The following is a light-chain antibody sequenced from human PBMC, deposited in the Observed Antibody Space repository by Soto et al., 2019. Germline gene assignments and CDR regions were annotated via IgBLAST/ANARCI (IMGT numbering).Light chain of an antibody. J-gene: IGKJ4*01. V-gene: IGKV1-39*01. CDR1: QSISTY. CDR3: QQSFITPPLT. Sequence: DIQMTQSPSSLSASIGDRITITCRASQSISTYLNWYQQKPGKAPRLLIYGASTLQNGVPSRFSGSGSATDYTLTISNLQPEDFATYYCQQSFITPPLTFGGGTKVEMK. CDR2: GAS.